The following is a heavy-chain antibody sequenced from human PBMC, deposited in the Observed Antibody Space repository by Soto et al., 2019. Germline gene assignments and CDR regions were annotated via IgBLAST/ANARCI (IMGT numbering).Heavy chain of an antibody. CDR1: GYTFTSYG. J-gene: IGHJ5*02. Sequence: AASVKVSCKASGYTFTSYGISWVRQAPGQGLEWMGWISAYNGNTNYAQKLQGRVTMTTDTSTSTAYMELRSLRSDDTAVYYCARAPQITTPVSRFDPWGQGTLVTVPS. D-gene: IGHD3-3*01. CDR2: ISAYNGNT. V-gene: IGHV1-18*01. CDR3: ARAPQITTPVSRFDP.